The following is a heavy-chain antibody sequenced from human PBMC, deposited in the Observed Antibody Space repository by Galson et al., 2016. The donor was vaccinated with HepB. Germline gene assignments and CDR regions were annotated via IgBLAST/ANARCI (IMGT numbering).Heavy chain of an antibody. J-gene: IGHJ6*02. CDR3: AKSTLGVTLESYYYGMDV. V-gene: IGHV3-23*01. D-gene: IGHD2-21*02. Sequence: SLRLSCAASGFTFNNYGMSWVRLAPGKGLEWVSGIGGRGGTTYYADSVEGRFTISRDNSKNTLYLQMKSRRAEDTAVYYCAKSTLGVTLESYYYGMDVWGQGTTVTVSS. CDR2: IGGRGGTT. CDR1: GFTFNNYG.